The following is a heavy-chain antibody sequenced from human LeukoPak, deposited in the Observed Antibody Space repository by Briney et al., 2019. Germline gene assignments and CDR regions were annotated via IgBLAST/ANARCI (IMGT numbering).Heavy chain of an antibody. CDR3: ARNYFDRSGYGGPGYFDY. CDR2: INYSGST. D-gene: IGHD3-22*01. Sequence: PSETLSLTCTVTGGSISSAGYYWIWIRQHPGKGLEWIGYINYSGSTYHNPSLKSRVTISVDTSKNLFSLKLSSVTAADTAVYYCARNYFDRSGYGGPGYFDYWGQGTVVTVSS. J-gene: IGHJ4*02. CDR1: GGSISSAGYY. V-gene: IGHV4-31*03.